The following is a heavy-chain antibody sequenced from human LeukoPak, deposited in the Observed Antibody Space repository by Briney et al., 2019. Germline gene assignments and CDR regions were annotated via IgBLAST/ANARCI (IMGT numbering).Heavy chain of an antibody. CDR1: GGSISSYY. D-gene: IGHD5-12*01. J-gene: IGHJ4*02. V-gene: IGHV4-59*01. CDR3: ARDAEDSGPNFDY. CDR2: IYYSGST. Sequence: SETLSLTCTVSGGSISSYYWSWIRQPPGKGLEWIGYIYYSGSTNYNPSLKSRVTISVDTSKNQFSLKLSSVTAADTAVYYCARDAEDSGPNFDYWGQGSLGTVSS.